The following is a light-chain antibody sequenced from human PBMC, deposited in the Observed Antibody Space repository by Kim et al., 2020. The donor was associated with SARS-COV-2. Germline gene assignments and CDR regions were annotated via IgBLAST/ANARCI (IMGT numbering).Light chain of an antibody. CDR2: SKN. J-gene: IGLJ1*01. V-gene: IGLV1-44*01. Sequence: GQSSAISSSGSASNVRSNTVNWYQQPPVPAPNLRIYSKNQRPWDVADRFGGAASGPAASLAISGRQSKDEAYYYCAAWHDILNGYVFGGGTKVTVL. CDR3: AAWHDILNGYV. CDR1: ASNVRSNT.